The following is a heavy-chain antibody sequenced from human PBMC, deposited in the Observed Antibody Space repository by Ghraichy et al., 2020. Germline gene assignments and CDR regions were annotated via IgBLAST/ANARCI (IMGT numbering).Heavy chain of an antibody. CDR2: RYHDGTA. CDR1: GDSIGSGYF. CDR3: ARIWSDH. Sequence: SETLSLTCTVSGDSIGSGYFWGWVRQAPGKGLEWIGSRYHDGTAYYNPSLETRVTISMDTSKNQFSLRLESVTAADTAVYFCARIWSDHWGQGTLVTVSS. V-gene: IGHV4-38-2*02. J-gene: IGHJ5*02.